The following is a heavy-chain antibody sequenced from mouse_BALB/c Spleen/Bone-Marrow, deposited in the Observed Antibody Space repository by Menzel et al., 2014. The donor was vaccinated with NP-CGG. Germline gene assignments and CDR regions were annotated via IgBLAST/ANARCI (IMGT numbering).Heavy chain of an antibody. CDR3: ARPGYYGYQDV. J-gene: IGHJ1*01. Sequence: EVQRVESGGGLVQPGGSLKLSCAASGFDFSRYWMTWVRQAPGKGLEWIGEINPDSGTINYTPSLKDKFIISRDNAKNTLYLQMSKVRSEDTALYYCARPGYYGYQDVWGAGTTVTVSS. V-gene: IGHV4-1*02. CDR2: INPDSGTI. D-gene: IGHD1-2*01. CDR1: GFDFSRYW.